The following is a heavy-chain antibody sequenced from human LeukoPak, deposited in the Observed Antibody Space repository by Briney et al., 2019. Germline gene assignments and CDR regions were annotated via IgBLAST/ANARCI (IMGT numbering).Heavy chain of an antibody. D-gene: IGHD3-3*01. CDR1: GYTFTSYD. Sequence: GASVKVSCKASGYTFTSYDINWVRQATGQGLEWMGWMNPNSGNTGYAQKFRGRVTMTRNTSISTAYMELSSLRSEDTAVYYCARGRSLRFLEWLLPTYWGQGTLVTVSS. CDR3: ARGRSLRFLEWLLPTY. J-gene: IGHJ4*02. V-gene: IGHV1-8*01. CDR2: MNPNSGNT.